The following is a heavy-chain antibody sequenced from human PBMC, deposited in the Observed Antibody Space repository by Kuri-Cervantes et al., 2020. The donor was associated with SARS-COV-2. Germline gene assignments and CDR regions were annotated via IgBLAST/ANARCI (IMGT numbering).Heavy chain of an antibody. CDR2: IKNKGGT. CDR1: VGSFRGYY. J-gene: IGHJ4*02. CDR3: ARGEGPVIVVVPAEATHIDY. Sequence: SCAVYVGSFRGYYWCWIRKTPGKGLEWIGEIKNKGGTNYNQSLKSRVTISVDTSKNQFYLKLSSVTAADTAVYYCARGEGPVIVVVPAEATHIDYWGQGTLVTVSS. D-gene: IGHD2-2*01. V-gene: IGHV4-34*01.